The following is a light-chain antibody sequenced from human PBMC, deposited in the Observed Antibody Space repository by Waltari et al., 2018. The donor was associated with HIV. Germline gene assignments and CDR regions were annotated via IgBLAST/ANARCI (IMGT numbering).Light chain of an antibody. CDR1: QNIGNS. CDR2: GSS. CDR3: HQYHRYPQT. V-gene: IGKV1-8*01. J-gene: IGKJ1*01. Sequence: AIRLTQSPSSFSASTGDRVTITCRASQNIGNSLAWYQHKQGSAPRLLIYGSSNLQKGVASRFSGSASGTNFTLTISCLQSEDFATFSCHQYHRYPQTFGQGTRVEMK.